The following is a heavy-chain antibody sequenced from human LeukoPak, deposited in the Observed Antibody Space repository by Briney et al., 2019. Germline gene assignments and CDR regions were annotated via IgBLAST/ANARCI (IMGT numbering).Heavy chain of an antibody. J-gene: IGHJ6*02. CDR3: ARDPYGGNSAGLYYYGMDV. CDR2: ISAYNGNT. Sequence: ASVKVSCKASGYTFTSYGISWVRQAPGQGLEWMGWISAYNGNTNYAQKLQGRVTMTTDTSTSTAYMELRSLRSDDTAVYYCARDPYGGNSAGLYYYGMDVWGQGTTVTVSS. CDR1: GYTFTSYG. D-gene: IGHD4-23*01. V-gene: IGHV1-18*01.